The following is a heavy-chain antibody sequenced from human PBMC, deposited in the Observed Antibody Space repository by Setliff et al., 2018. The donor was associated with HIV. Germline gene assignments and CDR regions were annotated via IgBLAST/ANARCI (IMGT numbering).Heavy chain of an antibody. CDR1: GGSISSYY. CDR3: ASFGRNIVVVPAAVEYFQH. D-gene: IGHD2-2*01. CDR2: IYTSGST. J-gene: IGHJ1*01. Sequence: PSETLSLTCTVSGGSISSYYWSWIRQPAGKGLEWIGRIYTSGSTNYNPSLKSRVTMSVDTSKNQFSLNLSSVTAADTAVYYCASFGRNIVVVPAAVEYFQHWGQGTLVTVSS. V-gene: IGHV4-4*07.